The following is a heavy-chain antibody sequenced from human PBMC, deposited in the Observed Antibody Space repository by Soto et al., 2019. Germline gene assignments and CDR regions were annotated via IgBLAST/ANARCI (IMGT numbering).Heavy chain of an antibody. D-gene: IGHD3-22*01. CDR2: ISGSGSTI. V-gene: IGHV3-23*01. Sequence: PGGPLRLPCAAVGCTFRSYAVSSVRQAPGTGPEWISSISGSGSTIYYADSVKGRFTISRDNSKNTLYLQMSSLRAEDTAVYYCAKVFYYYDSSGYYYFDYWGQGTLVTVSS. CDR3: AKVFYYYDSSGYYYFDY. J-gene: IGHJ4*02. CDR1: GCTFRSYA.